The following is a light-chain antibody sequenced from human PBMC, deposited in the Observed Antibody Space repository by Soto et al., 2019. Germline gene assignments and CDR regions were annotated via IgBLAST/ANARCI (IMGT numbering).Light chain of an antibody. V-gene: IGKV3-11*01. CDR3: QQRSNWPLT. Sequence: EILSTQSPSTLSLSPGERATLSCRASQSVSRYLAWYQQKPGKAPRLLIYDASNRATGIPARFSGSGSGTDFTLTISSLEPEDFAVYYCQQRSNWPLTFGGGTKVDIK. CDR1: QSVSRY. J-gene: IGKJ4*01. CDR2: DAS.